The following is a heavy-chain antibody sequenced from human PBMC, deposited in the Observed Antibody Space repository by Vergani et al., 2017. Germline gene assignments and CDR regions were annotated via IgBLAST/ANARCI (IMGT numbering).Heavy chain of an antibody. J-gene: IGHJ6*02. Sequence: QVQLVQSGAEVKKPGSSVKVSCKASGGTFSSYAISGVRQAPGQGLEWMGGIIPIFGTANYAQKFQGRVTITADESTSTAYMELSSLRSEDTSVYYCAREGLDYYYYGMDVWGQGTTVTVSS. CDR1: GGTFSSYA. D-gene: IGHD3-16*01. V-gene: IGHV1-69*01. CDR2: IIPIFGTA. CDR3: AREGLDYYYYGMDV.